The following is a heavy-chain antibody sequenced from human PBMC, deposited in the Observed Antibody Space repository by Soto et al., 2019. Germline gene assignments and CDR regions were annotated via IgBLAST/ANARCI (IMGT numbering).Heavy chain of an antibody. Sequence: GGSLRLSCAASGFTFSDYYMSWIRQAPGKGLEWVSYISSSGSTIYYADSVKGRFTISRDNAKNSLYLQMNSLRAEDTAVYYCARAPGDLRYYYYYYYMDVWGKGTTVTVSS. CDR3: ARAPGDLRYYYYYYYMDV. V-gene: IGHV3-11*01. J-gene: IGHJ6*03. CDR2: ISSSGSTI. D-gene: IGHD4-17*01. CDR1: GFTFSDYY.